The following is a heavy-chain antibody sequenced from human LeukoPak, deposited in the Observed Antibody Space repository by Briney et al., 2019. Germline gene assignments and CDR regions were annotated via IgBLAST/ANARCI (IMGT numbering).Heavy chain of an antibody. CDR2: ISYDGSNK. D-gene: IGHD3-3*01. Sequence: PGRSLRLSCAASGFTFSSYGMHWVRQAPGKGLEWVAVISYDGSNKYYADSVKGRFTISRDNSKNTLYLQMNSLRAEDTAVYYCAKEAYYDFWSGPTYYYYGMDVWGQGTTVTVFS. V-gene: IGHV3-30*18. CDR1: GFTFSSYG. J-gene: IGHJ6*02. CDR3: AKEAYYDFWSGPTYYYYGMDV.